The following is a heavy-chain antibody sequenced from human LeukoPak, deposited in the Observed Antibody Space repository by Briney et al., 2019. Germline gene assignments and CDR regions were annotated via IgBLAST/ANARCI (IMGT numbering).Heavy chain of an antibody. CDR2: LYSGGST. CDR1: GFTVSSDY. V-gene: IGHV3-53*01. CDR3: ARVFVRILDY. D-gene: IGHD3-3*01. J-gene: IGHJ4*02. Sequence: GGSLRLSCAASGFTVSSDYMSWVRQAPGKGLEWVSVLYSGGSTYYADSVKGRFTISTDISKNTLYLQMNSLRAEDTAVYYCARVFVRILDYWGQGTLVTVSS.